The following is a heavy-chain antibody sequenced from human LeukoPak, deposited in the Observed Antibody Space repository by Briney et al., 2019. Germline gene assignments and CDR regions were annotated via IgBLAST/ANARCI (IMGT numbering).Heavy chain of an antibody. Sequence: PSETLSLTCTVSGGSISSSLNYWGWIRQPPGKGLEWIGSIYYSGSTYYNPSLKSRVTISVDKSKNQFSLSLSSVTAADTAVYYCEALSGYSGYDWFSHFDYWGQGTLVTVSS. CDR1: GGSISSSLNY. CDR3: EALSGYSGYDWFSHFDY. CDR2: IYYSGST. V-gene: IGHV4-39*01. D-gene: IGHD5-12*01. J-gene: IGHJ4*02.